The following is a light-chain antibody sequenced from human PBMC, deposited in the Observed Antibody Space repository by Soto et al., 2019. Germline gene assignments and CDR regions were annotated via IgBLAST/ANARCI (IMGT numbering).Light chain of an antibody. Sequence: DIQMTQSPSSLSASVGDRVTITCRASQSISNYLDWYQVKPGKAPKLLIYAASSLRSGVPSRFSGSGSGTEFTLTISNLQAEDFATYYCHQNYNVPPWTFGQGTRLEIK. CDR1: QSISNY. J-gene: IGKJ1*01. V-gene: IGKV1-39*01. CDR2: AAS. CDR3: HQNYNVPPWT.